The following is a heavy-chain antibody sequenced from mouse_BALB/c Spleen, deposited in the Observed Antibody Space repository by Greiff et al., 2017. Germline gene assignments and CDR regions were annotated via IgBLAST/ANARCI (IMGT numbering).Heavy chain of an antibody. Sequence: VQLQQSGTVLARPGASVKMSCKASGYSFTSYWMHWVKQRPGQGLEWIGAIYPGNSDTSYNQKFKGKAKLTAVTSASTAYMELSSLTNEDSAVYYCTRGYRYGYYAMDYWGQGTSVTVSS. CDR1: GYSFTSYW. V-gene: IGHV1-5*01. CDR3: TRGYRYGYYAMDY. CDR2: IYPGNSDT. D-gene: IGHD2-14*01. J-gene: IGHJ4*01.